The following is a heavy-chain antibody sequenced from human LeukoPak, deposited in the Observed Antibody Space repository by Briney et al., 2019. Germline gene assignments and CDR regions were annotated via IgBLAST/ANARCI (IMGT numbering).Heavy chain of an antibody. CDR2: IYYSGST. V-gene: IGHV4-59*08. Sequence: PSETLSLTCTVSGGSISSYYWSWIRQPPGKGLEWIGYIYYSGSTNYNPSLKSRVTISVDTSKNQFSLKLSSVTAADTAVYYCAGVLCSSTSCLHYYYYYGMDVWGQGTTVTVSS. CDR3: AGVLCSSTSCLHYYYYYGMDV. CDR1: GGSISSYY. D-gene: IGHD2-2*01. J-gene: IGHJ6*02.